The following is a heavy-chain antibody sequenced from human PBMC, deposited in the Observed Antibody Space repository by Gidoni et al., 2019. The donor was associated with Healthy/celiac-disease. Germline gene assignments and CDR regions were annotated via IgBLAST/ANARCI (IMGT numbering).Heavy chain of an antibody. CDR3: AKDMVRGEHAFDI. J-gene: IGHJ3*02. D-gene: IGHD3-10*01. V-gene: IGHV3-23*01. Sequence: EVQLLESGGGLVQPGGSLRLSCAASGFPFSSYAMSWVRQAPGKGLEWVSAISGSGGSTYYADSVKGRFTISRDNSKNTLYLQMNSLRAEDTAVYYCAKDMVRGEHAFDIWGQGTMVTVSS. CDR2: ISGSGGST. CDR1: GFPFSSYA.